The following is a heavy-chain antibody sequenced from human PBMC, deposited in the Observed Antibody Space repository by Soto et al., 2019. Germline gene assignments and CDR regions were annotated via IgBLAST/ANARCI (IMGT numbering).Heavy chain of an antibody. Sequence: EVPLVESGGGLVQPGGSLRLSCAASGFTFSDYSINWIRQAPGKGLEWISYISRSSDTIYYKDSVKGRFTISRDNARNSLYLQMNSLRAEDTAVYYCARGRGNYYFDYWGQGTLVTVSS. CDR2: ISRSSDTI. J-gene: IGHJ4*02. V-gene: IGHV3-48*01. CDR3: ARGRGNYYFDY. D-gene: IGHD1-7*01. CDR1: GFTFSDYS.